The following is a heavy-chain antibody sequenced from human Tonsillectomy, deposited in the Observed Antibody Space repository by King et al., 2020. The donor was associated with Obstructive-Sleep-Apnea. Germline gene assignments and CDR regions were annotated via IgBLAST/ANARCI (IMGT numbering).Heavy chain of an antibody. CDR2: ISNDGSNK. CDR1: GFTLSRYD. J-gene: IGHJ1*01. D-gene: IGHD3-10*01. V-gene: IGHV3-30*18. Sequence: VQLVESGGGVVQPGRSLRLSCAASGFTLSRYDMHWVRQAPGKGLEWVAVISNDGSNKYYADSVKGRFTISRDNSRNTLYLQMNSLRPEDTAVYYCAKGYYGSGLPHLEYFQHWGQGTLVTVSS. CDR3: AKGYYGSGLPHLEYFQH.